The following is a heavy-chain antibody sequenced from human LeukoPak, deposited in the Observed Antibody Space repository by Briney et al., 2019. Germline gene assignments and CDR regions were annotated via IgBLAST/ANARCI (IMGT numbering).Heavy chain of an antibody. Sequence: SETLSLTCTVSGVXISSYYCSWIRQPPGKGLEWIGYLYYSGNTNYNPSLKSRVTISVDTSKNQFSLKLSSVTAADTAVYYCARAGGGYSFNYWGQGTVVTVSS. CDR3: ARAGGGYSFNY. D-gene: IGHD2-15*01. J-gene: IGHJ4*02. V-gene: IGHV4-59*01. CDR2: LYYSGNT. CDR1: GVXISSYY.